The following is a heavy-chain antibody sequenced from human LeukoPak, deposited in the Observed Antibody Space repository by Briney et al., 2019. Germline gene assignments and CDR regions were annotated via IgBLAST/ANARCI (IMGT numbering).Heavy chain of an antibody. D-gene: IGHD2-15*01. Sequence: SETLSLTCTVSGGSISSSSYYWGWIRQPPGRGLEWIGNIFYAGSTYYNPSLKSRVTISVDTSKNQFSLNLRSVTAADPAVYYCARSDGIVYAPFDSWGQGTLVTVSS. CDR1: GGSISSSSYY. CDR3: ARSDGIVYAPFDS. CDR2: IFYAGST. J-gene: IGHJ5*01. V-gene: IGHV4-39*01.